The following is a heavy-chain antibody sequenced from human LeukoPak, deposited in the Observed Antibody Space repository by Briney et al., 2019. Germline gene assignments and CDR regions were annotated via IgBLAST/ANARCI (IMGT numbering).Heavy chain of an antibody. CDR2: IYYSGST. J-gene: IGHJ4*02. CDR3: ARDTSAGSIAVAGPVTFDY. D-gene: IGHD6-19*01. Sequence: SETLSLTCTVSGGSISSSSYYWGWIRQPPGKGLEWIGSIYYSGSTYYNPSLKSRVTISVDTSKNQFSLKLSSVTAADTAVYYCARDTSAGSIAVAGPVTFDYWGQGTLVTVSS. CDR1: GGSISSSSYY. V-gene: IGHV4-39*07.